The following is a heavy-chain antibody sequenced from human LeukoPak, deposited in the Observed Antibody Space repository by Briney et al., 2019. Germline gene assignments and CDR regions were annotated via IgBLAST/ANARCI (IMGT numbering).Heavy chain of an antibody. J-gene: IGHJ4*02. V-gene: IGHV3-21*01. CDR1: GFTFSSYS. CDR3: ASHYSGYDPLRY. CDR2: ISSSSSYI. Sequence: GGSLRLSCAASGFTFSSYSMNWVRQAPGKGLEWVSSISSSSSYIYYADSVKGRFTISRDNAKNSLYLQMNSLRAEDTAVYYCASHYSGYDPLRYWGQGTLVTVSS. D-gene: IGHD5-12*01.